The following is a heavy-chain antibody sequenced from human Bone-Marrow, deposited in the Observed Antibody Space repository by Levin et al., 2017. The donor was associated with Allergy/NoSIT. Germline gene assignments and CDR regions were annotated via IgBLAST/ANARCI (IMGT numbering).Heavy chain of an antibody. V-gene: IGHV5-51*01. CDR1: GYIFTNYW. CDR3: ASAMGSTGRGAGPYYYYGMDV. J-gene: IGHJ6*02. Sequence: GGSLRLSCKGSGYIFTNYWIGWVRQMPGKCLDLLGIIYPGDSDTRYSPSFQGQVTISADKSISTAYLQWSSLKASDTAMYYCASAMGSTGRGAGPYYYYGMDVWGQGTTVTVSS. CDR2: IYPGDSDT. D-gene: IGHD2-2*01.